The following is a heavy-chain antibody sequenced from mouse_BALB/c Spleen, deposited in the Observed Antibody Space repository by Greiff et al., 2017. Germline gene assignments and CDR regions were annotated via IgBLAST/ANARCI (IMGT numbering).Heavy chain of an antibody. D-gene: IGHD1-1*01. CDR2: IRNKANGYTT. CDR3: ARDGILQRIYYAMDY. Sequence: EVKVVESGGGLVQPGGSLRLSCATSGFTFTDYYMSWVRQPPGKALEWLGFIRNKANGYTTEYSASVKGRFTISRDNSQSILYLQMNTLRAEDSATYYCARDGILQRIYYAMDYWGQGTSVTVSS. CDR1: GFTFTDYY. J-gene: IGHJ4*01. V-gene: IGHV7-3*02.